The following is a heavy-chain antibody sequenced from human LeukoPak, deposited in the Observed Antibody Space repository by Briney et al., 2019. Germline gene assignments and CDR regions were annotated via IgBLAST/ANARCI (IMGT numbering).Heavy chain of an antibody. CDR2: INRDGSER. V-gene: IGHV3-7*03. CDR3: ARRNAMDV. CDR1: GFTFSNYW. J-gene: IGHJ6*02. Sequence: GGSLRLSCAASGFTFSNYWMTWVRQAPGRGLEWVANINRDGSERYYVDSVKGRFTISRDDAKSSLYLQMNSLRAEDTAVYYCARRNAMDVWGQGTTVIVFS.